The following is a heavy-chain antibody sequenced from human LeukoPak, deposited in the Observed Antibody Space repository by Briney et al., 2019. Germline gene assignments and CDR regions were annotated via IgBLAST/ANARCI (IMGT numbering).Heavy chain of an antibody. CDR2: FDPEDGET. CDR1: GYTLTELS. V-gene: IGHV1-24*01. Sequence: ASVKVSCKVSGYTLTELSMHSVRQAPGKGLEWMGGFDPEDGETIYAQKFQGRVTMTEDTSTDTAYMELSSLRSEDTAVYYCATGGSSWYTWFDPWGQGTLVTVSS. D-gene: IGHD6-13*01. J-gene: IGHJ5*02. CDR3: ATGGSSWYTWFDP.